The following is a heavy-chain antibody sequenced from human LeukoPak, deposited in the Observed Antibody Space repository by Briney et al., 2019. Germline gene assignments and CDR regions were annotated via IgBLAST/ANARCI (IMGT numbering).Heavy chain of an antibody. J-gene: IGHJ5*02. CDR2: INPNSGGT. V-gene: IGHV1-2*02. Sequence: ASVKVSCKASGYTFASYCITWVRQAPGQGLEWMGWINPNSGGTNYAQKFQGRVTMTRDTSISTAYMELSRLRSDDKAVYYCARDTDSSYNGTGYYCSGPWGEGTLVTVSS. CDR3: ARDTDSSYNGTGYYCSGP. D-gene: IGHD2-8*01. CDR1: GYTFASYC.